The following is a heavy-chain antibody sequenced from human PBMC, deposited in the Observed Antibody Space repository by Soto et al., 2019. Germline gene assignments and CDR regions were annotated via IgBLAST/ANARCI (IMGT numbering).Heavy chain of an antibody. CDR2: INSDGSST. Sequence: EVQLVESGGDLVQPGGSLRLSCAASGFTFSTYWMHWVRQVPGKGLVWVSRINSDGSSTRYEDSVKGRFTISRDNAKNTLYLQTTSLGAEDTAVYYCIRLRSTTLGRGEALAIWGQGTMVTVSS. V-gene: IGHV3-74*01. CDR3: IRLRSTTLGRGEALAI. J-gene: IGHJ3*01. CDR1: GFTFSTYW. D-gene: IGHD3-10*01.